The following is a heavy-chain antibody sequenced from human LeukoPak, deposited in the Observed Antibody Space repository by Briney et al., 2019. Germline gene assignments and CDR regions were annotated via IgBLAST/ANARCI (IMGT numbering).Heavy chain of an antibody. CDR1: GYTFTGYY. Sequence: ASVKVSCKASGYTFTGYYMHWVRQAPGQGLEWMGWINPNSGGTNYAQKFQGRVTMTRDTSISTAYMELSRLRSDDTAVYYCARLQLLWFGELLSSPSDWYFDLWGRGTLVTVSS. CDR3: ARLQLLWFGELLSSPSDWYFDL. J-gene: IGHJ2*01. V-gene: IGHV1-2*02. CDR2: INPNSGGT. D-gene: IGHD3-10*01.